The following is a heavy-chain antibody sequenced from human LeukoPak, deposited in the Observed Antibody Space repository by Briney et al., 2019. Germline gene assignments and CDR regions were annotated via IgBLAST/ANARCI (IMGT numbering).Heavy chain of an antibody. CDR2: ISSSSSTT. Sequence: GGSLRLSCAASGITFSSYSMNWVRQAPGKGLEWVSYISSSSSTTNYADSVKGRFTISRDNAKNSLHLQMNSLRAEDTAVYYCARGYYGSGRSWFDPWGQGTLVTVSS. D-gene: IGHD3-10*01. V-gene: IGHV3-48*01. CDR3: ARGYYGSGRSWFDP. J-gene: IGHJ5*02. CDR1: GITFSSYS.